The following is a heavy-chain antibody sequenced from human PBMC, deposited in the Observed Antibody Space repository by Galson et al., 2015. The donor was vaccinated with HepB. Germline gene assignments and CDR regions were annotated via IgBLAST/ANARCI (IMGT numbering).Heavy chain of an antibody. V-gene: IGHV1-18*04. CDR3: AGGNGDSSGWWGAYYFDY. Sequence: SVKVSCKASGFTFTNYGINWVRQAPGQGLEWMGWISVYNSNTKYSQKVQGRLTMTTDISTSTAYMELRNLTSDDTAVYYCAGGNGDSSGWWGAYYFDYWGQGTLVTVSS. CDR1: GFTFTNYG. CDR2: ISVYNSNT. D-gene: IGHD6-19*01. J-gene: IGHJ4*02.